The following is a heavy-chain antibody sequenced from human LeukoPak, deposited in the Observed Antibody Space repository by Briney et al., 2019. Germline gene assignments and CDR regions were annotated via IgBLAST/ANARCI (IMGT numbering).Heavy chain of an antibody. CDR2: ISDTGGST. J-gene: IGHJ4*02. CDR1: GFTFSIYA. V-gene: IGHV3-23*01. Sequence: GGSLRLSCAASGFTFSIYAMSWVRQAPGKGLEWVSSISDTGGSTYHADSVKGRFTISRDNSKNTLYLQMNSLRAEDTAVYYCAKWGQSLDFDYWGQGTLATVS. CDR3: AKWGQSLDFDY. D-gene: IGHD3-16*01.